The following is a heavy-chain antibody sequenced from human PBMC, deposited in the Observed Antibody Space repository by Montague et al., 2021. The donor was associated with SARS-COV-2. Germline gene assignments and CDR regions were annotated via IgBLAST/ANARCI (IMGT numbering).Heavy chain of an antibody. CDR2: IYYSGST. Sequence: SETLSLTCTVSGGSIGSGSYYWGWIRQPPGKGLEWIGSIYYSGSTYYNPSLKSRVTISVDTSKNHFSLKLSSVTDADTAVYYCARFPASYYYDSKAAPATPGAMDIWGQGTMVTVSS. D-gene: IGHD3-22*01. CDR3: ARFPASYYYDSKAAPATPGAMDI. J-gene: IGHJ3*02. CDR1: GGSIGSGSYY. V-gene: IGHV4-39*02.